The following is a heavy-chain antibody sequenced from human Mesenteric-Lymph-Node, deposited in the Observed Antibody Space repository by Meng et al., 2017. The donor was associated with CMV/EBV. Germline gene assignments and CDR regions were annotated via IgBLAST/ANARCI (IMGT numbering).Heavy chain of an antibody. Sequence: CAASGFTFSSYWMHWVRQAPGKGLVWVSRINSDGSSTGYADSVKGRFTISRDNAKNTLYLQMNSLRAEDTAVYYCARDKGGFGELSDYWGQGTLVTVSS. CDR3: ARDKGGFGELSDY. V-gene: IGHV3-74*01. D-gene: IGHD3-10*01. CDR1: GFTFSSYW. J-gene: IGHJ4*02. CDR2: INSDGSST.